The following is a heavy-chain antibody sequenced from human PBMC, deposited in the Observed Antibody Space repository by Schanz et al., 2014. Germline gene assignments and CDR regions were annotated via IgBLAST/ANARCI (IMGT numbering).Heavy chain of an antibody. CDR1: GFTFSVFA. D-gene: IGHD3-9*01. Sequence: EVHLLESGGGLVQPGGSLRLSCAASGFTFSVFAMNWVRQAPGKGLEWVSIITGSGATYYADSVKGRFTISRDNSKNTLYLQMNSLSAEDTAVYYCAKRNHDMQSLPLDYWGQGTLVTVSS. J-gene: IGHJ4*02. V-gene: IGHV3-23*01. CDR3: AKRNHDMQSLPLDY. CDR2: ITGSGAT.